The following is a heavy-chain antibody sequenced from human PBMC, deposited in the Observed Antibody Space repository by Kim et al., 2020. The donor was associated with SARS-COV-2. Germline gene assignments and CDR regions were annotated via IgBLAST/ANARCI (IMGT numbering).Heavy chain of an antibody. CDR2: VSGGGART. CDR1: GFNIRDFA. J-gene: IGHJ4*02. D-gene: IGHD6-13*01. CDR3: AKDVKESSSWYTVGY. V-gene: IGHV3-23*01. Sequence: GGSLRLSCAASGFNIRDFAMSWVRQGPGKGLEWVSAVSGGGARTYYADSVKGRFTISRDTSKNTLHLEMSSLRAEDTAVYYCAKDVKESSSWYTVGYWGQGTLVAVSS.